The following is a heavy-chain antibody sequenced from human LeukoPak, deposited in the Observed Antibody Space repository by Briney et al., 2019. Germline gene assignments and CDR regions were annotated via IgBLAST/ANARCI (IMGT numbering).Heavy chain of an antibody. Sequence: GGTLRLSCAASGFTFSSYGMSWVRQAPGKGLEWVSAISGSGGSTYYADSVKGRFTISRDNSKNTLYLQMNSLRAEDTAVYYCAKDLEGVGATGNWGQGTLVTVSS. CDR2: ISGSGGST. V-gene: IGHV3-23*01. J-gene: IGHJ4*02. CDR1: GFTFSSYG. D-gene: IGHD1-26*01. CDR3: AKDLEGVGATGN.